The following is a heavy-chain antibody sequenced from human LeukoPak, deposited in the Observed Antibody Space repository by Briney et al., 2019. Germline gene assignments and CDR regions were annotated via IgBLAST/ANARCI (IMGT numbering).Heavy chain of an antibody. Sequence: PGGSLRLSCAASGFTFSSYSMNWVRQAPGKGLEWVSSISSSSSYIYYADSVKGRFTISRDNAKNSLYLQMNSLRAEDTAVYYCARYTRGGYYDAFDIWGQGTMITVSS. J-gene: IGHJ3*02. CDR3: ARYTRGGYYDAFDI. CDR1: GFTFSSYS. D-gene: IGHD3-22*01. V-gene: IGHV3-21*01. CDR2: ISSSSSYI.